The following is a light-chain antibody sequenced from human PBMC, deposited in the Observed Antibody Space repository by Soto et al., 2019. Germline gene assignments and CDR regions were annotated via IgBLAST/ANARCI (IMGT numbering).Light chain of an antibody. Sequence: EIVLTQSPATLSSFPGDRVPLSCRASQSVGSNLAWYQQKPGQAPRLLIYAASTRATGIPARFGGSGSGTEFTLTISSLQSEDFAVYSCQQYNNWSFGQGTRLEI. CDR2: AAS. CDR3: QQYNNWS. CDR1: QSVGSN. J-gene: IGKJ5*01. V-gene: IGKV3-15*01.